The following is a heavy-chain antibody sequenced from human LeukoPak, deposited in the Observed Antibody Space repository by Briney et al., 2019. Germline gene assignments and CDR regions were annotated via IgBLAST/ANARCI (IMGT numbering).Heavy chain of an antibody. V-gene: IGHV3-23*01. D-gene: IGHD3-3*01. CDR1: GYTFSGPV. Sequence: GSLRLSCAASGYTFSGPVMCWVRPAPGEGLEWVSPIIGKGGSTYYADSVKGRLTITRDNSKNTLYLQMNSLRAEDTAVYYCARDLRYDFWSGYYPLDYYYGMDVWGQGTTVTVSS. J-gene: IGHJ6*02. CDR3: ARDLRYDFWSGYYPLDYYYGMDV. CDR2: IIGKGGST.